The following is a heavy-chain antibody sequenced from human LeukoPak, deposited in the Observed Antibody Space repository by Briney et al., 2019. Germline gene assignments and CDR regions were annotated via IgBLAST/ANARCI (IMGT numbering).Heavy chain of an antibody. CDR3: ARAPPNHSIQEIQGDY. Sequence: GGSLRLSCAASGFTVSSNYMSWVRQAPGKGLEWVSVIYSGGSTYYADSVKGRFTISRDISKNTLYLQMNSLRAEDTAIYYCARAPPNHSIQEIQGDYWGQGTLVTVSS. CDR1: GFTVSSNY. J-gene: IGHJ4*02. D-gene: IGHD3-3*02. CDR2: IYSGGST. V-gene: IGHV3-53*01.